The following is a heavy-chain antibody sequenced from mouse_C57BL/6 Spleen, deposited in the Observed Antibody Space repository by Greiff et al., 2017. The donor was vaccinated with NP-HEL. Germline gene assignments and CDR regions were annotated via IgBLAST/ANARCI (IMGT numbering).Heavy chain of an antibody. Sequence: DVQLVESGPGLVKPSQSLSLTCSVTGYSITSGYYWNWIRQFPGNKLEWMGYISYDGSNNYNPSLKNRISITRDTSKNQFFLKLNSVTTEDTATYYCANYGYDGPYAMDYWGQGTSVTVSS. CDR2: ISYDGSN. CDR1: GYSITSGYY. J-gene: IGHJ4*01. CDR3: ANYGYDGPYAMDY. D-gene: IGHD2-2*01. V-gene: IGHV3-6*01.